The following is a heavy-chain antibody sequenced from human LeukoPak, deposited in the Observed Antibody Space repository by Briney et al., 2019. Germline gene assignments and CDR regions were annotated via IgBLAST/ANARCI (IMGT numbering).Heavy chain of an antibody. CDR3: ARHRAKGSSFY. CDR1: GGSISSYY. J-gene: IGHJ4*02. D-gene: IGHD6-13*01. Sequence: PSETLSLTCTVSGGSISSYYWSWIRQPPGKGLEWIGYIYYSGSTNYNPSLKSRVTISVDTSKNQFSLKLSSVTAADTAVYYCARHRAKGSSFYWGQGTLVTVSS. V-gene: IGHV4-59*08. CDR2: IYYSGST.